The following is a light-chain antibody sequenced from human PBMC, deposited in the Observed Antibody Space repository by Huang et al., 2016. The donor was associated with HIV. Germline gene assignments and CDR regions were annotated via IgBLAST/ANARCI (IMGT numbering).Light chain of an antibody. CDR1: QSISTW. CDR2: KTS. V-gene: IGKV1-5*03. CDR3: QEYSSYSLT. J-gene: IGKJ4*01. Sequence: DIQMTQSPSTLSASVGDRVTITCRASQSISTWLAWYQQKPGKAPKLLIYKTSTLESGVPSRFSDSGSGTEFTLSISSLQPDDFATYYCQEYSSYSLTFGGGTKVEIE.